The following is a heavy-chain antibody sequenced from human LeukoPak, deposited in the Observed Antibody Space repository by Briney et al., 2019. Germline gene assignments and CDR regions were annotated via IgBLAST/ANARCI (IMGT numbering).Heavy chain of an antibody. CDR1: GFTFSSYA. Sequence: PGESLRLSCAASGFTFSSYAMSWVRQAPGKGLEWVSYISSSGSTIYYADSVKGRFTISRDNAKNSLYLQMNSLRAEDTAVYYCAELGITMIGGVWGKGTTVTISS. CDR2: ISSSGSTI. J-gene: IGHJ6*04. V-gene: IGHV3-48*03. D-gene: IGHD3-10*02. CDR3: AELGITMIGGV.